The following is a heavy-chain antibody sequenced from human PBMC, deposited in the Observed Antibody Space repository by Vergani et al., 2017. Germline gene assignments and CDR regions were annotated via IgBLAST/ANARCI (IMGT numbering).Heavy chain of an antibody. CDR2: INHSGST. V-gene: IGHV4-34*01. J-gene: IGHJ4*02. CDR1: GGSFSGYY. Sequence: QVQLQQWGAGLLKPSETLSLTCAVYGGSFSGYYWSCIRQPPGKGLEWIGEINHSGSTNYNPSLKSRVTISVDTSKNQFSLKLSSVTAADTAVYYCARGDIVVVPAAMREAPFDYWGQGTLVTVSS. D-gene: IGHD2-2*01. CDR3: ARGDIVVVPAAMREAPFDY.